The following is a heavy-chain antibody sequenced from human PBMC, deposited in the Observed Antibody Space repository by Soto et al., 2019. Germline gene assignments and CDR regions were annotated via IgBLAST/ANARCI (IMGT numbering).Heavy chain of an antibody. J-gene: IGHJ4*02. CDR2: IIPIFGTA. V-gene: IGHV1-69*12. CDR1: GGTFSSYA. Sequence: QVQLVQSGTEVKKPGSSVKVSCKASGGTFSSYAISWVRQAPGQGLEWMGGIIPIFGTANYAQKFQGRVTITADDSTSTAYMELSSLSSEDTAVYYCARCPRDGYHPGFDYWGQGTLVTVSS. CDR3: ARCPRDGYHPGFDY. D-gene: IGHD5-12*01.